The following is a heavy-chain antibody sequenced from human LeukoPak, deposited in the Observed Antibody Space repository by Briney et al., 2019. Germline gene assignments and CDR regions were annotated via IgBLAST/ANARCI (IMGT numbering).Heavy chain of an antibody. V-gene: IGHV3-66*01. CDR2: IYSDGTT. Sequence: GGSLRLSCVVSGLTVSNNYMSWVRQAPGKGLEWVSVIYSDGTTRNADSVKGRFTISRDNSKNTVYLQMDSLRAEDTAVYYCARDNDAWGQGTLVTVSS. CDR1: GLTVSNNY. J-gene: IGHJ5*02. CDR3: ARDNDA.